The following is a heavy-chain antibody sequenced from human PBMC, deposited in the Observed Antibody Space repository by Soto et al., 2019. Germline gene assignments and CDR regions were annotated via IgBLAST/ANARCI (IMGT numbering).Heavy chain of an antibody. J-gene: IGHJ6*03. CDR3: ARFREARPMLYYYSMDA. CDR1: GYTFTSYG. CDR2: ISAYNGNT. D-gene: IGHD2-8*01. Sequence: QVQLVQSGAEVKKPGASVKVSCKASGYTFTSYGISWVRQAPGQGLEWMGWISAYNGNTNYAQKHRGRSTRTTYTSTSTAYMDRGGLRSDDTAVYYCARFREARPMLYYYSMDAGGKGTTVTVSS. V-gene: IGHV1-18*01.